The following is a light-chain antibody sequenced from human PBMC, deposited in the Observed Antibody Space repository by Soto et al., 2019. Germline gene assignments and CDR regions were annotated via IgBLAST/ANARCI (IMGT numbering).Light chain of an antibody. Sequence: EIQMTQSPSTLSASVGDRVTITCRASQSISRWLAWYQQKPGKAPKLLIYDASTLESGAPSRFSGTGSGTEFTFSITSMKPEDFGTYYCQPCYMGWTFGQGTKVDIK. CDR3: QPCYMGWT. J-gene: IGKJ1*01. CDR1: QSISRW. CDR2: DAS. V-gene: IGKV1-5*01.